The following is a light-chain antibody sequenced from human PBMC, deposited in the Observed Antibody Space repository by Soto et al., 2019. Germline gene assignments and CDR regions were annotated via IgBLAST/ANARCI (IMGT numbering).Light chain of an antibody. CDR3: HQRSFWSRVS. CDR1: QIVSNY. J-gene: IGKJ4*02. CDR2: DAS. V-gene: IGKV3-11*01. Sequence: EIVLTQSPATLSLSPGERATLSCRASQIVSNYLAWYQQKPGQAPRLLIYDASNRPSGIPARFSGSGAGTDFTLSISSVEPEDSAVYDGHQRSFWSRVSFGGGTKVVVK.